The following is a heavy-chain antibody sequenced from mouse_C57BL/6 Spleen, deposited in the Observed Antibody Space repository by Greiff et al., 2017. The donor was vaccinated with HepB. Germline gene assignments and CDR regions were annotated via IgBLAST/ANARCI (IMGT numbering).Heavy chain of an antibody. D-gene: IGHD2-1*01. V-gene: IGHV1-82*01. CDR2: IYPGDGDT. CDR3: ARSTYGNGYYFDY. CDR1: GYAFSSSW. Sequence: QVQLKESGPELVKPGASVKISCKASGYAFSSSWMNWVKQRPGKGLEWIGRIYPGDGDTNYNGKFKGKATLTADKSSSTAYMQLSSLTSEDSAVYFCARSTYGNGYYFDYWGQGTTLTVSS. J-gene: IGHJ2*01.